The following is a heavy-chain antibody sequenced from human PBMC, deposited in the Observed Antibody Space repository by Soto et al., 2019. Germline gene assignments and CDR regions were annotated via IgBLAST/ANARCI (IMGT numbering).Heavy chain of an antibody. CDR2: IIPIIGIA. V-gene: IGHV1-69*08. J-gene: IGHJ4*02. CDR1: GGTFSSYT. Sequence: QFQLVQSGAEVKKPGSSVKVSCKASGGTFSSYTISWVRQAPGQGLEWMGRIIPIIGIANYAQEFQGRVTITADKSTSTAYMELSSLSSEDTAVYYCAGDPSAGDSAGYWGQGTLVTVSS. D-gene: IGHD2-21*01. CDR3: AGDPSAGDSAGY.